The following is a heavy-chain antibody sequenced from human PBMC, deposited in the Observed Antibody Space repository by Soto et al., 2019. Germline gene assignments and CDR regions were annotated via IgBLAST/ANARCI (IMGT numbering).Heavy chain of an antibody. CDR1: GGSISSSSYY. V-gene: IGHV4-39*01. CDR2: IYYSGST. D-gene: IGHD3-10*01. J-gene: IGHJ5*02. Sequence: QLQLQESGPGLVKPSETLSLTCTVSGGSISSSSYYWGWIRQPPGKGLEWIGSIYYSGSTYYNPSLKSRVTISVDTSKNQFSLKLSSVTAADTAVYYCARTGSGSYYNVPSWGQGTLVTVSS. CDR3: ARTGSGSYYNVPS.